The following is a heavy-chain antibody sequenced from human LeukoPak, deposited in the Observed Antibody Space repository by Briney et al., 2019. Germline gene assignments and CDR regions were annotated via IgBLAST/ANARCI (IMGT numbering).Heavy chain of an antibody. V-gene: IGHV3-23*01. J-gene: IGHJ4*02. CDR2: ISGSGGSA. Sequence: GGSLRLSCAASGFTFSSYAMSWVRQAPGKGLEWVSAISGSGGSAYYADSVKGRFTISRDNSKNTLYLQMNSLRAEDTAVYYCAKADSSGYYYGFFDYWGQGTLVTVSS. CDR3: AKADSSGYYYGFFDY. CDR1: GFTFSSYA. D-gene: IGHD3-22*01.